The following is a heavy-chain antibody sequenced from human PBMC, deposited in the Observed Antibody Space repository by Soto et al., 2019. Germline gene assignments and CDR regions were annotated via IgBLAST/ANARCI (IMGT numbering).Heavy chain of an antibody. CDR2: FSYVRGT. Sequence: SETLSLTCTVSGGSISDYYWSWIRQPPGKGLEWIGYFSYVRGTNNSPSLKSRATISGDTSKNQFSLNLNSWTAADPVVYYCYINGFWGKGPLVTVPQ. V-gene: IGHV4-59*08. CDR3: YINGF. D-gene: IGHD2-8*01. J-gene: IGHJ1*01. CDR1: GGSISDYY.